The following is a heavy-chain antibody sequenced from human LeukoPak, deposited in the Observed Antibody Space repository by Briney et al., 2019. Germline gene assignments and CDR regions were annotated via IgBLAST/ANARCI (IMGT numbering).Heavy chain of an antibody. CDR3: ARDRMEYSSGWPAYYYYYMDV. CDR2: ISSSSSYI. D-gene: IGHD6-19*01. V-gene: IGHV3-11*06. J-gene: IGHJ6*03. CDR1: GFSFSDYY. Sequence: GGSLRLSCAASGFSFSDYYMSWIRQAPGKGLEWVSSISSSSSYIYYADSVKGRFTISRDNAKNSLYLQMNSLRAEDTAVYYCARDRMEYSSGWPAYYYYYMDVWGKGTTVTISS.